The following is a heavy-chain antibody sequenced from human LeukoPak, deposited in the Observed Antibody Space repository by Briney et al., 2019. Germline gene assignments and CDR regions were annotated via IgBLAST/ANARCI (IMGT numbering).Heavy chain of an antibody. CDR3: ARGGRWYFDY. D-gene: IGHD4-23*01. V-gene: IGHV3-7*01. CDR1: GFTFSTYW. CDR2: INQDGSEK. J-gene: IGHJ4*02. Sequence: GGSLRLSCAASGFTFSTYWMSWVRQAPGKGLEWVARINQDGSEKYYVDSVKGRFTISRDNAKYSLYLQMNSMRAEDTAVYYCARGGRWYFDYWAQGTLVTVSS.